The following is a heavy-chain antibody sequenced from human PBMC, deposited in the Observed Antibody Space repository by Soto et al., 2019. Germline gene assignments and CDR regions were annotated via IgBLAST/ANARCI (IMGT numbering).Heavy chain of an antibody. D-gene: IGHD2-2*01. Sequence: QVQLVESGGGVVQPGRSLRLSCAASGFTFSSYGMHWVRQAPGKGLEWVAVISYDGSNKYYADSVKGRFTISRDNSKNTLYLQMNSLRAEDTAVYYCAKDVRTYYYYYGMDVWGQGTTVTVSS. J-gene: IGHJ6*02. CDR2: ISYDGSNK. V-gene: IGHV3-30*18. CDR3: AKDVRTYYYYYGMDV. CDR1: GFTFSSYG.